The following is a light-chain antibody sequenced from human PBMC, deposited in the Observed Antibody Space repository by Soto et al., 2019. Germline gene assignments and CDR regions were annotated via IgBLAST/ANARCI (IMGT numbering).Light chain of an antibody. Sequence: EIVLTQSPATLSLSPGERATLSCRASQSISSSLACYQQKPGQAPRLRIYDASTRATGFPARFSGSGSGTDFTLTIGSLEPEDFAVYYCQQRSEWPRTFGQGTKVEIK. V-gene: IGKV3-11*01. CDR2: DAS. CDR3: QQRSEWPRT. CDR1: QSISSS. J-gene: IGKJ1*01.